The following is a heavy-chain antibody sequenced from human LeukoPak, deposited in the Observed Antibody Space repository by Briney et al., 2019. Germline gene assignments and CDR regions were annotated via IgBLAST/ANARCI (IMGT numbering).Heavy chain of an antibody. CDR1: GGSISRFY. D-gene: IGHD4-11*01. J-gene: IGHJ4*02. V-gene: IGHV4-59*01. CDR2: IYYSGST. CDR3: ARGRLPIDY. Sequence: SETLSLTCTVSGGSISRFYWSWIPQPPGKGLEWIGYIYYSGSTNYNPSLKSRVTISVDTSKNQFSLKLSSVTAADTAVYYCARGRLPIDYWGQGTLVTVSS.